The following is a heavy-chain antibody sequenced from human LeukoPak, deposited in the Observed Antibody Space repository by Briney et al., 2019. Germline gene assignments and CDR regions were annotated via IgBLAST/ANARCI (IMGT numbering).Heavy chain of an antibody. D-gene: IGHD1-26*01. Sequence: SVKVSCKASGGTFSNYAISWVRQAPGQRPEWMGGISPIFGTADYAQKFQGRVTITADESTSTAYMELSSLRSEDTAVYYCARTSGSYYYYGMDVWGQGTTVTVS. J-gene: IGHJ6*02. CDR2: ISPIFGTA. CDR3: ARTSGSYYYYGMDV. V-gene: IGHV1-69*01. CDR1: GGTFSNYA.